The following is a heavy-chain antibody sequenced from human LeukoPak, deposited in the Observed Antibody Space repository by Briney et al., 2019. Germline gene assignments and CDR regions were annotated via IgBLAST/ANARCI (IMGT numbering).Heavy chain of an antibody. Sequence: SVKVSCKASGGTFSSYAISWVRQAPGQGLEWMGRIIPILGITNYAQKFQGRVTITADKSTSTAYMELSSLRSEDTAVYYCARDGGYSYGQVDYWGQGTLVTVSS. CDR3: ARDGGYSYGQVDY. V-gene: IGHV1-69*04. J-gene: IGHJ4*02. D-gene: IGHD5-18*01. CDR2: IIPILGIT. CDR1: GGTFSSYA.